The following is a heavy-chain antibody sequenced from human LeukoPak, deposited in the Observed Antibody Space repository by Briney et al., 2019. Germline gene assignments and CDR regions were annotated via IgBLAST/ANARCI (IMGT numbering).Heavy chain of an antibody. Sequence: SETLSLTCTVSGGSISSYYWGWIRQPPGKGLEWIGYIYYGGSTNYNPSLKSRVTISVDTSKNQFSLKLSSVTAADTAVYYCARGYSSGFIDYWGQGTLVTLSS. V-gene: IGHV4-59*01. CDR2: IYYGGST. CDR3: ARGYSSGFIDY. J-gene: IGHJ4*02. D-gene: IGHD6-19*01. CDR1: GGSISSYY.